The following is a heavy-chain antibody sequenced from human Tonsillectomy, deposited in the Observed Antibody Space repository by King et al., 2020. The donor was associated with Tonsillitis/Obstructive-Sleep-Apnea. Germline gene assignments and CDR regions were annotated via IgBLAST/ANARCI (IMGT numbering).Heavy chain of an antibody. CDR3: AKDHHVVPAASDAFDI. CDR1: GFTFSSYA. D-gene: IGHD2-2*01. CDR2: ISGSGGST. Sequence: VQLVESGGGLVQPGGSLRLSCAASGFTFSSYAMSWVRQAPGKGLEWVSAISGSGGSTYYADSVKGRFTISRDNSKNTLYLQMNSLRAEDTAVYYCAKDHHVVPAASDAFDIWGQGTMVTVSS. V-gene: IGHV3-23*04. J-gene: IGHJ3*02.